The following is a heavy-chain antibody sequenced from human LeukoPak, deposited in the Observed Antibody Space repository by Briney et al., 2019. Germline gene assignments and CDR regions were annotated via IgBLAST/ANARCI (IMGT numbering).Heavy chain of an antibody. CDR3: ARRAGAYSHPYDY. V-gene: IGHV3-7*01. Sequence: GGSLRLSCAASGFTFSSYWMSWVRQAPGKGLEWVANIKLDGSEKYYVDSVKGRFTISRDNAENSLYLQMNSLRVEDTAVYYCARRAGAYSHPYDYWGQGTLVTVSS. CDR2: IKLDGSEK. CDR1: GFTFSSYW. J-gene: IGHJ4*02. D-gene: IGHD4/OR15-4a*01.